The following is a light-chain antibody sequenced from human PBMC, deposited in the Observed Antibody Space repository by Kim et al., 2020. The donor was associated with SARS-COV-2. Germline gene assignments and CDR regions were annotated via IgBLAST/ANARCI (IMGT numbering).Light chain of an antibody. CDR2: WAS. CDR3: QQYFNTPLT. CDR1: QSILYSSNNKNY. Sequence: DIVMTQSPDSLGVSLGERATINCKSSQSILYSSNNKNYLAWYQHKPGQPPKLLIYWASTRESGVPDRFSGSGPGTDFTLTISSLQAEDVAVYYCQQYFNTPLTFGGGTKVDIK. J-gene: IGKJ4*01. V-gene: IGKV4-1*01.